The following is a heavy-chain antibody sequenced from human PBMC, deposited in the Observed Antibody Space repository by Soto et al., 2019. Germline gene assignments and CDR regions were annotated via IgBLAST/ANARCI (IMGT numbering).Heavy chain of an antibody. D-gene: IGHD3-3*01. CDR2: IYYSGST. J-gene: IGHJ5*02. Sequence: SQTLSLICTVAGGSISSGDYYRSWIRQPPGKGLEWIGYIYYSGSTYYNPSLKSRVTISVDTSKNQFSLKLSSVTAADTDVYYCARARGRDTIFGVVQFDPWGQGTLVTLSS. CDR1: GGSISSGDYY. CDR3: ARARGRDTIFGVVQFDP. V-gene: IGHV4-30-4*01.